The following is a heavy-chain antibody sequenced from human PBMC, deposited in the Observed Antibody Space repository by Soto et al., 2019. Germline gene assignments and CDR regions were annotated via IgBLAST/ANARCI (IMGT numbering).Heavy chain of an antibody. V-gene: IGHV4-4*02. Sequence: SETLSLTCAVSGGSISSSNWWSWVRQPPGKGLEWIGEIYHSGSTNYNPSLKSRVTISVDKSKNQFSLKLSSVAAADTAVYYCARDGIVATPDYYYYGMDVWGQGTTVTVSS. CDR2: IYHSGST. CDR1: GGSISSSNW. CDR3: ARDGIVATPDYYYYGMDV. D-gene: IGHD5-12*01. J-gene: IGHJ6*02.